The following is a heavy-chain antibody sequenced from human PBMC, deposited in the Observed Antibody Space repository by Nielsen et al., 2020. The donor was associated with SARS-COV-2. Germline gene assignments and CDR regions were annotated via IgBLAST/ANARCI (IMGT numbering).Heavy chain of an antibody. J-gene: IGHJ6*03. CDR2: IYYSGST. V-gene: IGHV4-59*01. Sequence: SETLSLTCTVSGGSISSYYWSWIRQPPGKGLEWIGYIYYSGSTNCNPSLKSRVTISVDTSKNQFSLKLSSVTAADTAVYYCARAVYCSSTSCYRYYYYYMDVWGKGTTVTVSS. CDR3: ARAVYCSSTSCYRYYYYYMDV. D-gene: IGHD2-2*02. CDR1: GGSISSYY.